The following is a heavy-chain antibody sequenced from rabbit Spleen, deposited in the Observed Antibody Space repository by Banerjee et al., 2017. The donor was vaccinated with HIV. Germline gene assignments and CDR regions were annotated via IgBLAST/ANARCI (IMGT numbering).Heavy chain of an antibody. J-gene: IGHJ4*01. D-gene: IGHD8-1*01. CDR2: IYTGNGKT. Sequence: QSLEESGGGLVKPGASLTLTCTASGFSFSSSYDMCWVRQAPGKGLEWIACIYTGNGKTYYASWSKGRFTISKTSSTTVTLQMTSLTAADMATYFCARDCAGGSYFALWGPGTLVTVS. CDR1: GFSFSSSYD. CDR3: ARDCAGGSYFAL. V-gene: IGHV1S40*01.